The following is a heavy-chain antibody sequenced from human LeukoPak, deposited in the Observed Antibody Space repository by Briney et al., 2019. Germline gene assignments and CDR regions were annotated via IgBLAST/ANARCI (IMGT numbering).Heavy chain of an antibody. Sequence: GGSLRLSCAASGFTFDSYAMTLVRRAPGKGLEWVSSISGGGGITNYADSVKGRFTISRDNSKYTLFLQMNSLRAEDTAVYYCAKYGVDCSSTSCYPLYYMDVWGKGTTVTVSS. CDR1: GFTFDSYA. CDR2: ISGGGGIT. J-gene: IGHJ6*03. CDR3: AKYGVDCSSTSCYPLYYMDV. D-gene: IGHD2-2*01. V-gene: IGHV3-23*01.